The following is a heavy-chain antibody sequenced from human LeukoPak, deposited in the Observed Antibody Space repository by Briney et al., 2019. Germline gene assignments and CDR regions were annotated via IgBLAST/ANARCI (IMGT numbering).Heavy chain of an antibody. D-gene: IGHD3-22*01. CDR3: ARVENVIYYDSRAGAFDI. V-gene: IGHV4-31*03. Sequence: SETLSLTCTVSGGSISSGGYYWSWIRQHPGKGLEWIGYIYYSGSTYYSPSLKSRVTISVDTSKNQFSLKLSSVTAADTAVYYCARVENVIYYDSRAGAFDIWGRGTMVTVSS. J-gene: IGHJ3*02. CDR1: GGSISSGGYY. CDR2: IYYSGST.